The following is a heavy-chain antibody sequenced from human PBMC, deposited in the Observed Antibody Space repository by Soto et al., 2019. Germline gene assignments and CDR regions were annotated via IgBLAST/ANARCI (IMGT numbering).Heavy chain of an antibody. Sequence: QVQLVQSGAEVKKPGSSVKVSCKASGGTFRSYAISWVRQAPGQGLEWMGGIIPIFGTANYAQKFQGRVTITADESTSTAYMELSSLRSEDTAVYYCARGRPYCSGGSCYWYFDLWGRGTLVTVSS. D-gene: IGHD2-15*01. V-gene: IGHV1-69*12. CDR3: ARGRPYCSGGSCYWYFDL. CDR2: IIPIFGTA. CDR1: GGTFRSYA. J-gene: IGHJ2*01.